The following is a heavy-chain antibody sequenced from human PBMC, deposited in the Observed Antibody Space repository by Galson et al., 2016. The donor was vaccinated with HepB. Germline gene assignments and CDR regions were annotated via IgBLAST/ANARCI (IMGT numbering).Heavy chain of an antibody. Sequence: SLRLSCAASGFTFSYYYMSWIRQAPGKGLEWVSYIGGDGRTIYYADSVKGRFTISRDNAKNSLYLHMNSLTGEDTAVYYCARMYSLYSSCGYVRGDGWFDSWGQGTLVTVSS. D-gene: IGHD6-19*01. J-gene: IGHJ5*01. CDR1: GFTFSYYY. V-gene: IGHV3-11*01. CDR2: IGGDGRTI. CDR3: ARMYSLYSSCGYVRGDGWFDS.